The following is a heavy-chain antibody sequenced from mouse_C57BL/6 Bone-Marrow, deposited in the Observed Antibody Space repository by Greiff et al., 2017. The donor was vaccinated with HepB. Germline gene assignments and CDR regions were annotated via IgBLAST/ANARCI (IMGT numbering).Heavy chain of an antibody. Sequence: QVQLQQPGAELVMPGASVKLSCKASGYTFTSYWMHWVKQRPGQGLEWIGEIDPSDSYTNYNQKFKGKSTLTVDKSSSTAYMQLSSLTSEDSAVYYCARFDYDYDEDWYFDVWGTGTTVTGSS. J-gene: IGHJ1*02. CDR2: IDPSDSYT. D-gene: IGHD2-4*01. CDR3: ARFDYDYDEDWYFDV. V-gene: IGHV1-69*01. CDR1: GYTFTSYW.